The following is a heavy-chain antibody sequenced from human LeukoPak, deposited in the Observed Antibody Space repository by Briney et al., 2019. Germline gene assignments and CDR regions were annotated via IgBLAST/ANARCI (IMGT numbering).Heavy chain of an antibody. Sequence: PGGSLPLSCAASGFTFIDYSMNWVRRAPGKGLEWVSSTTSSGTYLYHADSVKGRFTISRDNVKNSLYLQVNSLRAEDTAVYYCARDQENSWGQGTLVTVSS. D-gene: IGHD5-24*01. J-gene: IGHJ4*02. V-gene: IGHV3-21*06. CDR3: ARDQENS. CDR2: TTSSGTYL. CDR1: GFTFIDYS.